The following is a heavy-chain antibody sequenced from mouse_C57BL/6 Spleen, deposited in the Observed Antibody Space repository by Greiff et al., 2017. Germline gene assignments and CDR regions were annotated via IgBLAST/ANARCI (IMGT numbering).Heavy chain of an antibody. D-gene: IGHD1-1*01. CDR1: GYSITSGYY. CDR3: AREILDLYYFDY. CDR2: ISYDGSN. V-gene: IGHV3-6*01. Sequence: DVKLQESGPGLVKPSQSLSLTCSVTGYSITSGYYWNWIRQFPGNNLEWMGYISYDGSNNYNPSLKNRISITRDTSKNQFFLKLNSVTTEDTATYYCAREILDLYYFDYWGQGTTLTVSS. J-gene: IGHJ2*01.